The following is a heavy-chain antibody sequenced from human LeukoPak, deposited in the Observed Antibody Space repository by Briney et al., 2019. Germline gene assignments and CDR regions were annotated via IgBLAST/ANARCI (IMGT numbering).Heavy chain of an antibody. J-gene: IGHJ3*02. CDR3: AATMAVGGAFDI. V-gene: IGHV4-59*01. D-gene: IGHD4/OR15-4a*01. CDR2: IYYSGST. CDR1: GGSISSYY. Sequence: SETLYLTCTVSGGSISSYYWSWIRQPPGKGLEWIGYIYYSGSTNYNPSLKSRVTISVDTSKNQFSLKLSSVTAADTAVYYCAATMAVGGAFDIWGQGTMVTVSS.